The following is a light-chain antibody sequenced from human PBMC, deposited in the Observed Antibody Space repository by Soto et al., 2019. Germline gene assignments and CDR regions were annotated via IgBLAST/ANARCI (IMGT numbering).Light chain of an antibody. CDR1: SSDVGSYNL. CDR3: CSYAGSSIAGV. J-gene: IGLJ2*01. Sequence: QSALTQPASMSGSPGQSITISCTATSSDVGSYNLVSWYQQHPGKAPKLMIYEGSKRPSGVSNRFSGSKSGNTASLTISGLQAEDEADYYCCSYAGSSIAGVFGGGTKLTVL. CDR2: EGS. V-gene: IGLV2-23*01.